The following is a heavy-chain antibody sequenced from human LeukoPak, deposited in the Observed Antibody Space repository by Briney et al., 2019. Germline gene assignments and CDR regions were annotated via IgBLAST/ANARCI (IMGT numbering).Heavy chain of an antibody. D-gene: IGHD6-19*01. V-gene: IGHV3-23*01. J-gene: IGHJ4*02. CDR2: ISGSGSNT. Sequence: GGSLRLSCAASGFTFSSYAMSWVRQAPGKGLEWVSAISGSGSNTYYAGSVKGRFTISRDNSKNTLYLQMNSLRAEDTAVYYCARGGTAVADDVDYWGQGTLVTVSS. CDR1: GFTFSSYA. CDR3: ARGGTAVADDVDY.